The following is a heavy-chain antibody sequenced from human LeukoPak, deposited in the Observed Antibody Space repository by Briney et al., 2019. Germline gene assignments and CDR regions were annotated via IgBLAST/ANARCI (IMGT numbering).Heavy chain of an antibody. Sequence: ASVKVSCKASGYTFTGYYMHWVRQAPGQGLEWMGWINPNSGGTNYAQKFQGRVTMTRDTSISTAYMELSRLTSDDTAVYYCAIEVVVIATDAFDIWGQGTMVTVSS. CDR2: INPNSGGT. CDR3: AIEVVVIATDAFDI. J-gene: IGHJ3*02. D-gene: IGHD2-21*01. CDR1: GYTFTGYY. V-gene: IGHV1-2*02.